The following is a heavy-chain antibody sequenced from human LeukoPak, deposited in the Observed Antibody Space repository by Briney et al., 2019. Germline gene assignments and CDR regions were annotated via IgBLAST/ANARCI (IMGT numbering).Heavy chain of an antibody. D-gene: IGHD3-3*01. CDR3: ARDESTDFWSGYNY. J-gene: IGHJ4*02. Sequence: PSQTLSLTCTVSGGSISSGSYYWSWIRQPAGKGLEWIGRISTSGSTKYNPSLKSRVTISIDTSKNQFSLKLSSVTAADTAVYYCARDESTDFWSGYNYWGQGTLVTVSS. CDR2: ISTSGST. CDR1: GGSISSGSYY. V-gene: IGHV4-61*02.